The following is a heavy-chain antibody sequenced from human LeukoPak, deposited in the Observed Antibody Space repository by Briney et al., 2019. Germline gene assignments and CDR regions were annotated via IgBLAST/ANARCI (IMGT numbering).Heavy chain of an antibody. CDR1: GFTFSAYA. CDR2: IRGGGTSE. V-gene: IGHV3-23*01. Sequence: PGGSLRLSCTASGFTFSAYAMMWVRQAPGKGPEWVSAIRGGGTSEFYADSVKGRFRISRDDSKGTLFLQMNSLRAEDTAVYYCARHRNGDYIGAFDMWGPGTMVTVSS. J-gene: IGHJ3*02. D-gene: IGHD4-17*01. CDR3: ARHRNGDYIGAFDM.